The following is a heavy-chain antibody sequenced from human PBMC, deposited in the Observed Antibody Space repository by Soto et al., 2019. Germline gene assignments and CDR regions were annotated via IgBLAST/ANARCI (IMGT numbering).Heavy chain of an antibody. D-gene: IGHD4-4*01. J-gene: IGHJ6*02. CDR2: IYSGGSI. Sequence: GGSLRLSCAVSGLTASTTYMSWVRQAPGKGLECVSVIYSGGSIYFADSVKGRFTISRDISKSTLYLQMNSLRVEDTAVYYCAKVLQSYYAMDVWGHGTTVTVSS. CDR1: GLTASTTY. CDR3: AKVLQSYYAMDV. V-gene: IGHV3-53*01.